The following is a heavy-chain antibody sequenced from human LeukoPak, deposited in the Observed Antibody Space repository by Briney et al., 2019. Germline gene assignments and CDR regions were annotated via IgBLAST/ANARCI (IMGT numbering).Heavy chain of an antibody. CDR2: IYTGGNT. CDR1: GCIVSSNY. CDR3: AGPSSGQSFDI. J-gene: IGHJ3*02. D-gene: IGHD6-19*01. Sequence: GGSLRLSCAASGCIVSSNYMNWVRQAPRKGLEWVSVIYTGGNTYYADSVKGRFTISRDNSKNTLYLQMHSLRAEDTAVYYCAGPSSGQSFDIWGQGTMVTVSS. V-gene: IGHV3-53*01.